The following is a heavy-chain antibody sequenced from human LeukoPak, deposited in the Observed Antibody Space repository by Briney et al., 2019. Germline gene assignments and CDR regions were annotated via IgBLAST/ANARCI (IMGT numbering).Heavy chain of an antibody. CDR2: ISTSGSTA. CDR1: GFIFSDYE. Sequence: GGSLRLSRAASGFIFSDYEINWVSQDPGKGLEWVSCISTSGSTAYYADSVKGRFTISRDNAKNSLFLQMNSLTAEDTAVYFSARGALHVFDYWGQGTPVTVSS. V-gene: IGHV3-48*03. J-gene: IGHJ4*02. D-gene: IGHD3-10*02. CDR3: ARGALHVFDY.